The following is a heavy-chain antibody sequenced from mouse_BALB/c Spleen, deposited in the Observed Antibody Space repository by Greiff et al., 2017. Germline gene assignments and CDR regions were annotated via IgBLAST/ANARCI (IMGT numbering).Heavy chain of an antibody. CDR3: ARLSTMITRYFDV. CDR2: INPNNGGT. V-gene: IGHV1-18*01. CDR1: GYTFTDYN. Sequence: EVQLQQSGPELVKPGASVKIPCKASGYTFTDYNMDWVKQSHGKSLEWIGDINPNNGGTIYNQKFKGKATLTVDKSSSTAYMELRSLTSEDTAVYYCARLSTMITRYFDVWGAGTTVTVSS. J-gene: IGHJ1*01. D-gene: IGHD2-4*01.